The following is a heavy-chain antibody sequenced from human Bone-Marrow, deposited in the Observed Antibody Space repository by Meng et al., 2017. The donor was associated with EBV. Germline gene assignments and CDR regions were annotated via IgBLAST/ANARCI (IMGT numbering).Heavy chain of an antibody. Sequence: QVQLQKWGAGLLKPSGTLSLPCAVYGGSFSGYYWGWIRQPPGKGLEWIGEINHSGSTNYNPSLKSRVTISVDTSKNQFSLKLSSVTAADTAVYYCARGRGYSSPNFDYWGQGTLVTVSS. CDR1: GGSFSGYY. D-gene: IGHD6-13*01. CDR3: ARGRGYSSPNFDY. J-gene: IGHJ4*02. CDR2: INHSGST. V-gene: IGHV4-34*01.